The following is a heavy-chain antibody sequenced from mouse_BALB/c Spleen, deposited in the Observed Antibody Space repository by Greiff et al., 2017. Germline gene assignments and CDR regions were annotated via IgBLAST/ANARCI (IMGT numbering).Heavy chain of an antibody. CDR1: GFTFSSFG. CDR2: ISSGSSTI. D-gene: IGHD3-1*01. V-gene: IGHV5-17*02. Sequence: EVMLVESGGGLVQPGGSRKLSCAASGFTFSSFGMHWVRQAPEKGLEWVAYISSGSSTIYYADTVKGRFTISRDNPKNTLFLQMTSLRSEDTAMYYCARGSSGPYYYAMDYWGQGTSVTVSS. CDR3: ARGSSGPYYYAMDY. J-gene: IGHJ4*01.